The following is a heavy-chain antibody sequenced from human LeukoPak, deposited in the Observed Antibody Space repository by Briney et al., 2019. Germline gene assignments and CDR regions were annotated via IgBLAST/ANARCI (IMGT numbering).Heavy chain of an antibody. J-gene: IGHJ3*02. V-gene: IGHV3-23*01. CDR3: AKGSTYFYGSGTSDDAFDI. Sequence: GGSLRLSCAASGLTFSNYARSWVRQAPGKGLEWVSSISGSGGSTHYADSVKGRFTISRDNSKSTMYLQVNSLRAEDTAVYYCAKGSTYFYGSGTSDDAFDIWGQGTMVTVSS. CDR1: GLTFSNYA. D-gene: IGHD3-10*01. CDR2: ISGSGGST.